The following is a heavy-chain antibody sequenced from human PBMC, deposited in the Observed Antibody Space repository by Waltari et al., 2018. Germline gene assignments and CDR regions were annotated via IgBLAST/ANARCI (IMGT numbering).Heavy chain of an antibody. V-gene: IGHV4-34*01. J-gene: IGHJ5*02. CDR1: GGSFSGYY. CDR2: INHSGST. Sequence: QVQLQQWGAGLLKPSETLSLTCAVYGGSFSGYYWSWIRQPPGKGLEWIGEINHSGSTNYNPSLKSRVTISVDTSKNQVSLKLSSVTAADTAVYYCARGWYDFWSGNNWFDPWGQGTLVTVSS. D-gene: IGHD3-3*01. CDR3: ARGWYDFWSGNNWFDP.